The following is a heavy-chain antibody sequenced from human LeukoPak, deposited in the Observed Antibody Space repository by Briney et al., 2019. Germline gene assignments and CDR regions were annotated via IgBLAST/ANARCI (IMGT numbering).Heavy chain of an antibody. CDR2: LDPSDSYT. CDR3: AGLRDGSLDY. Sequence: GESLKISCKGSGYNFTGHWISWVRQMPGKGLEWMGRLDPSDSYTNYSPSFQGHVTISADKSISTAYLQWSSLKASDTAIYYCAGLRDGSLDYWGQGTLVTVSS. CDR1: GYNFTGHW. J-gene: IGHJ4*02. V-gene: IGHV5-10-1*01.